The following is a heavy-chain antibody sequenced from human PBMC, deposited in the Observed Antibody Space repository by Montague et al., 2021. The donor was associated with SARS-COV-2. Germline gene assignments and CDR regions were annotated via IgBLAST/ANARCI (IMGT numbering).Heavy chain of an antibody. V-gene: IGHV4-4*02. Sequence: SETRSLTCAVSGGSISSSNWWSWVRQPPGKGLEWIGEIYHSGSTNYNPSLKSRVTISVDKSKNQFSLKLSSVTAADTAVYYCARRPLGYYYYGMDVWGQGTRSPSP. CDR2: IYHSGST. CDR3: ARRPLGYYYYGMDV. J-gene: IGHJ6*02. CDR1: GGSISSSNW.